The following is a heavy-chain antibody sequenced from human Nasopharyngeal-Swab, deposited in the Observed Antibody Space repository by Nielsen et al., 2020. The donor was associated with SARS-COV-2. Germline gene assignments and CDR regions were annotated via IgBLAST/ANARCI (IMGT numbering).Heavy chain of an antibody. CDR1: GFTFSNYS. CDR3: ARDGFGESHYYYYYGMDV. J-gene: IGHJ6*02. V-gene: IGHV3-21*04. CDR2: ISSSSSYL. Sequence: ESLKTSCSAPGFTFSNYSMNLVRQAPGKGLEWVSSISSSSSYLYYSDSVKGRFTITRDNAKNTLYLQMNSLRAEDAAGDYCARDGFGESHYYYYYGMDVWGQGTTVTVSS. D-gene: IGHD3-10*01.